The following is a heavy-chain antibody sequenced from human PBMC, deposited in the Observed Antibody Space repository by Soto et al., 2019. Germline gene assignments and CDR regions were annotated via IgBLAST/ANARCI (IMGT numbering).Heavy chain of an antibody. V-gene: IGHV4-59*08. Sequence: SETLSLTCTVSGGSISSYYWSWIRQPPGKGLEWIGYIYYSGSTNYNPSLKSRVTISVDTSKNQFSLKLSSVTAADTAVYYCARRMTTVTSHGYYYYYMDVWGKGTTVTVSS. CDR3: ARRMTTVTSHGYYYYYMDV. CDR1: GGSISSYY. D-gene: IGHD4-4*01. CDR2: IYYSGST. J-gene: IGHJ6*03.